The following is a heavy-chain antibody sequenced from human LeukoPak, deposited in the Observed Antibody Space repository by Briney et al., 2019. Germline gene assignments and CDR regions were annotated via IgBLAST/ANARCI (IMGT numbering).Heavy chain of an antibody. CDR1: GYSISSGYY. CDR2: INHSGST. D-gene: IGHD6-6*01. Sequence: SETLSLTCTVSGYSISSGYYWGWIRQPPGKGLEWIGEINHSGSTNYNPSLKSRVTISVDTSKNQFSLKLSSVTAADTAVYYCARYSSSGAFDIWGQGTMVTVSS. J-gene: IGHJ3*02. V-gene: IGHV4-38-2*02. CDR3: ARYSSSGAFDI.